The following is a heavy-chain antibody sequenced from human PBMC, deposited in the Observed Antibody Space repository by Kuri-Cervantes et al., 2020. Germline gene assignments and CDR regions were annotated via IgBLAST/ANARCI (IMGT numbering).Heavy chain of an antibody. D-gene: IGHD3-10*01. CDR1: GFTFDDYA. CDR2: ISWNSGSI. CDR3: ARDHHYYGSGSYYKGFDY. V-gene: IGHV3-9*01. Sequence: GGSLRLSCAASGFTFDDYAMHWVRQAPGKGLEWVSGISWNSGSIGYADSVKGRFTISRDNAKNSLYLQMNSLRAEDTAVYYCARDHHYYGSGSYYKGFDYWGQGTLVTVSS. J-gene: IGHJ4*02.